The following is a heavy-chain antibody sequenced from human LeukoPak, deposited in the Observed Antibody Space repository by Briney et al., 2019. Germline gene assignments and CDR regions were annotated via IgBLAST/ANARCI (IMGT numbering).Heavy chain of an antibody. CDR2: IIPIFGTA. Sequence: ASVKVTCKASGGTFSSYAISWVRQAPGQGLEWMGGIIPIFGTANYAQKFQGRVTITADESTSTAYMELSSLRSEDTAVYYCARSGYYYDKSCSFDHWGQGTLVHLSS. CDR1: GGTFSSYA. D-gene: IGHD3-22*01. CDR3: ARSGYYYDKSCSFDH. V-gene: IGHV1-69*13. J-gene: IGHJ4*02.